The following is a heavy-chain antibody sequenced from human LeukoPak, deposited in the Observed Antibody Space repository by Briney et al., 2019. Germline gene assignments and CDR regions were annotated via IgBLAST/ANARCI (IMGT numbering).Heavy chain of an antibody. J-gene: IGHJ4*02. V-gene: IGHV5-51*01. Sequence: GESLQISCKGSGYSFTSYWIGWVRQMPGKGLEWMGIIYPGDSDTRYSPSFQGQVTISADKSSSTAYLQWSSLKASDTAMYYCARQYYYASSGHYVAGYWGQGTLITVSS. CDR3: ARQYYYASSGHYVAGY. D-gene: IGHD3-22*01. CDR2: IYPGDSDT. CDR1: GYSFTSYW.